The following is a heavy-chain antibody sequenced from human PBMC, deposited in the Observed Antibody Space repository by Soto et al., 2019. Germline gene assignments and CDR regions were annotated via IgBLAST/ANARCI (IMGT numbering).Heavy chain of an antibody. CDR2: IIPIFGTA. V-gene: IGHV1-69*13. CDR3: ARGRPGYSYDSSRYSEALRYDY. D-gene: IGHD3-22*01. CDR1: GGTFSSYA. Sequence: GASVKVSCKASGGTFSSYAISWVRQAPGQGLGWMGGIIPIFGTANYAQKFQGRVTITADESTSTAYMELSSLRSQDTAVYYCARGRPGYSYDSSRYSEALRYDYWGHGTLVTDS. J-gene: IGHJ4*01.